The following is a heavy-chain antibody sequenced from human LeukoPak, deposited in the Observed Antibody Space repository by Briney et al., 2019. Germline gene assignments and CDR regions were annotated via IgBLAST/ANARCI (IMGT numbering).Heavy chain of an antibody. CDR1: GYTFTSYG. V-gene: IGHV1-18*01. J-gene: IGHJ4*02. Sequence: ASVKVSCKASGYTFTSYGINWVRQAPGQGLEWMGWISAYNGNTNYAQKLQGRVTMTTDTSTSTAYMELRSLRSDDTAVYYCAREGYSSGWYYFDYWGQGTLVTVSS. D-gene: IGHD6-19*01. CDR3: AREGYSSGWYYFDY. CDR2: ISAYNGNT.